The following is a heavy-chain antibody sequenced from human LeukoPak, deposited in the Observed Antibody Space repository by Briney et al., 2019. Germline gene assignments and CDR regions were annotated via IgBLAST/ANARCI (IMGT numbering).Heavy chain of an antibody. CDR3: ATTYDLRGRSPDY. CDR1: GGTFSSYA. D-gene: IGHD3-3*01. CDR2: IIPIFGTA. J-gene: IGHJ4*02. V-gene: IGHV1-69*13. Sequence: ASVKVSCKASGGTFSSYAISWVRQAPGQGLEWMGGIIPIFGTANYPQKFQGRVTITADESTSTAYMELSSLRSEDTAVYYCATTYDLRGRSPDYWGQGTLATVSS.